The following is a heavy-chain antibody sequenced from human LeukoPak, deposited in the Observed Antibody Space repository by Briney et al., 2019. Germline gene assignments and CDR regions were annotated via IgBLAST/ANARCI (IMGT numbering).Heavy chain of an antibody. V-gene: IGHV4-31*03. CDR1: GGSISSGGYY. D-gene: IGHD4-17*01. CDR2: IHYSGIT. CDR3: ARDRYGDYTFDS. J-gene: IGHJ4*02. Sequence: TSETLSLTCTVSGGSISSGGYYWNWLRQHPGQGLEWIGYIHYSGITYYSPSLKGRGTISVDTSKNQFSLKLSSVTAADTAVYHCARDRYGDYTFDSWGQGTLVTVSS.